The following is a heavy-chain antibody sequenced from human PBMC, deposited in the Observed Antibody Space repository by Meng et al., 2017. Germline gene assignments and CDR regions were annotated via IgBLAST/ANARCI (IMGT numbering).Heavy chain of an antibody. CDR2: INTNPGNP. CDR1: GYTITSYA. J-gene: IGHJ4*02. V-gene: IGHV7-4-1*02. CDR3: ARMGIAVAGTLGWEDY. D-gene: IGHD6-19*01. Sequence: VHSVESGSEVKKAGASVKVSWNASGYTITSYAMKWVRQAPGQGLEWMGWINTNPGNPTYAQGFTGRFVFSLDTSVSTAYLQISSLKAEDTAVYYCARMGIAVAGTLGWEDYWGQGTLVTVSS.